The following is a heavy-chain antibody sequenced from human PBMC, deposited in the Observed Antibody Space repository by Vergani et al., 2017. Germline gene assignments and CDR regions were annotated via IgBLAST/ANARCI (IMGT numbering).Heavy chain of an antibody. CDR2: IGSSGPYI. V-gene: IGHV3-21*01. CDR1: GFTFSDFS. Sequence: EVQLVESGGGLVKPGGSLRLSCAASGFTFSDFSMSWVRQAPGKGLEWVAFIGSSGPYINYADSVKGRFIISRDISKNTVYLQMDSLDSEDTAVYYCVKDDPSLHLWGQGTQVTVSS. J-gene: IGHJ4*02. CDR3: VKDDPSLHL.